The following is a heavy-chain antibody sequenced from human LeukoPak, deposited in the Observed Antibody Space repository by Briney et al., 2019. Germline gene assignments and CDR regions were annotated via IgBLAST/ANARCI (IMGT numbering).Heavy chain of an antibody. CDR2: ISGSGTSI. D-gene: IGHD3/OR15-3a*01. J-gene: IGHJ5*02. V-gene: IGHV3-48*04. CDR3: AREPEARGLNWFDP. Sequence: GGSLRLSCAASGFTFSSYSMNGVSQAPGKGREWVSYISGSGTSIYDADSVKGRFTISRDNAKNALYLQTSSLRVEDTAVYYCAREPEARGLNWFDPWGQGTLVTVSS. CDR1: GFTFSSYS.